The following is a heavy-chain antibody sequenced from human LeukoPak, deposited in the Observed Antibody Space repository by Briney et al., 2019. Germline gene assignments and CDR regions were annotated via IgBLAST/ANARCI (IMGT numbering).Heavy chain of an antibody. CDR2: ISSSSSYI. Sequence: GGSLRLSCAASGFTFSSYSMNWVRQAPGKGLAWVSSISSSSSYIYYADSVKGRFTISRDNAKNSLYLQMNSLRAEDTAVYYCARVVVGRGYDGFDYWGQGTLVTVSS. V-gene: IGHV3-21*01. CDR3: ARVVVGRGYDGFDY. J-gene: IGHJ4*02. CDR1: GFTFSSYS. D-gene: IGHD5-12*01.